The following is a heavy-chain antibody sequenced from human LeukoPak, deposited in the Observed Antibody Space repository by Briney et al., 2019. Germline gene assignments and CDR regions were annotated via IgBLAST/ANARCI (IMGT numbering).Heavy chain of an antibody. CDR3: ARVMRGSQFDY. J-gene: IGHJ4*02. V-gene: IGHV4-38-2*01. CDR1: GYSITSDYY. Sequence: SETLSLTCAVSGYSITSDYYWGWIRQSPGKGLEWIGSISDGGNTYYNSSLESRVTISRDTSKNQFSLKLTSVTASDTAVYYCARVMRGSQFDYRGQGTLVTVSS. CDR2: ISDGGNT. D-gene: IGHD3-16*01.